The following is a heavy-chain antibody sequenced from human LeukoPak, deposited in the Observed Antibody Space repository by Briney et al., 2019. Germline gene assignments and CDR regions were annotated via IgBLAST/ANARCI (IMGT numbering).Heavy chain of an antibody. CDR2: ISYDGNNE. V-gene: IGHV3-30-3*01. D-gene: IGHD2-21*01. J-gene: IGHJ4*02. Sequence: GGSLRLSCAASGFTFSYFAMHWVRQAPGKGLEWVAVISYDGNNEYYADSVKGRFTISRDKSKNTLYLEMNSLRPEDTAVYYCAGDVNAISSGRLACWGQGTLVTVSS. CDR3: AGDVNAISSGRLAC. CDR1: GFTFSYFA.